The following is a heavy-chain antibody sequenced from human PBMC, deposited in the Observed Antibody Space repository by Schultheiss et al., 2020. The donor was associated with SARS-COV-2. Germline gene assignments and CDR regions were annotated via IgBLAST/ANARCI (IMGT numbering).Heavy chain of an antibody. Sequence: GGSLRLSCAASGFTFSSYDMHWVRQAPGKGLEWVSSISSSSDTIYYADSVKGRFTISRDNSKNTLYLQMNSLRAEDTAVYYCARGLYYYDSSGYPRGVYFQHWGQGTLVTVSS. CDR2: ISSSSDTI. V-gene: IGHV3-48*01. CDR3: ARGLYYYDSSGYPRGVYFQH. CDR1: GFTFSSYD. D-gene: IGHD3-22*01. J-gene: IGHJ1*01.